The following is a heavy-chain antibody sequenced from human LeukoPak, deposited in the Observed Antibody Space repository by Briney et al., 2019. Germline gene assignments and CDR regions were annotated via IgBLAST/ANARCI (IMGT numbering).Heavy chain of an antibody. CDR3: AKAVYCSSTSCYTSALLDY. J-gene: IGHJ4*02. CDR1: GFSFGNYR. D-gene: IGHD2-2*02. V-gene: IGHV3-21*01. Sequence: GGSLRLSCEVSGFSFGNYRMNWVRQAPGKGLEWVSSISSTSSYIDYADSVKGRFSISRDNTHNSLSLRMNSLRAEDTAVYYCAKAVYCSSTSCYTSALLDYWGQGTLVTVSS. CDR2: ISSTSSYI.